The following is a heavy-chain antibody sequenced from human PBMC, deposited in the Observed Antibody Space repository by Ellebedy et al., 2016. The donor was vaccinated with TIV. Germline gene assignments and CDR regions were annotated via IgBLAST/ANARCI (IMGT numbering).Heavy chain of an antibody. CDR1: GGSISSGGFS. Sequence: GSLRLXXAVSGGSISSGGFSWSWIRQPPGKGLEWIGYIYYSGTTIYNPSLKSRVTISVDTSKNQFSLDLTSLTAADTAVYYCARERREGGLFEEVFYYYMDVWGKGTTVTVSS. CDR3: ARERREGGLFEEVFYYYMDV. V-gene: IGHV4-61*08. D-gene: IGHD3-10*02. CDR2: IYYSGTT. J-gene: IGHJ6*03.